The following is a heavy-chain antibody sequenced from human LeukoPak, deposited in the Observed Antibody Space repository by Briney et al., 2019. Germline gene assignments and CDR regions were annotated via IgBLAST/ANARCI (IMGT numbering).Heavy chain of an antibody. CDR1: GFTFSSYA. CDR2: ISSSGGST. V-gene: IGHV3-23*01. Sequence: GGSLRLSCAASGFTFSSYAMSWVRQAPGKGLEWVSAISSSGGSTYYADSVKGRFTISRDNSKNTLYLQMNSLRAEDTAVYYCAKDSPYYDILTGYCNHNYFDYWGQGTLVTVSS. J-gene: IGHJ4*02. CDR3: AKDSPYYDILTGYCNHNYFDY. D-gene: IGHD3-9*01.